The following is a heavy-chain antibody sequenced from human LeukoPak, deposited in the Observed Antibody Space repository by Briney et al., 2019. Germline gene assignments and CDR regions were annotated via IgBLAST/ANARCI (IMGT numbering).Heavy chain of an antibody. J-gene: IGHJ4*02. V-gene: IGHV3-7*01. D-gene: IGHD3-3*01. Sequence: GGSLRLSCAASGFTFSSYWMSWVRQAPGKGLEWVANIKQDGSEKYYVDSVKGRFTISRDNARNSLYLQMNSLRAEDTAVYYCARVHYDFWSGPTGHFDYWGQGTLVTVSS. CDR2: IKQDGSEK. CDR3: ARVHYDFWSGPTGHFDY. CDR1: GFTFSSYW.